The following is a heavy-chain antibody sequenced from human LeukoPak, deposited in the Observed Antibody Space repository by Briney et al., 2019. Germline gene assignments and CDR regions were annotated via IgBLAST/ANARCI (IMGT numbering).Heavy chain of an antibody. CDR3: AIPPARSYHYYYYAMDL. J-gene: IGHJ6*04. Sequence: SETLSLTCAVYGGSFSGYHWSWIRQPPGKGLEWIGESNHSGSTNYNPSLKSRVTISVDTSKNQFSLKLSSVTAADTAVYYCAIPPARSYHYYYYAMDLWGKGTTVTVSS. V-gene: IGHV4-34*01. CDR2: SNHSGST. CDR1: GGSFSGYH.